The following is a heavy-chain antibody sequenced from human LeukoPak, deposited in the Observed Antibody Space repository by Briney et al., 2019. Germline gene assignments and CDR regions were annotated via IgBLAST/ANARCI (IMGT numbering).Heavy chain of an antibody. CDR2: ISYSGST. D-gene: IGHD1-26*01. J-gene: IGHJ3*02. Sequence: SETLSLTCTVSGGSISSYYWSWIRQPPGKGLEWIACISYSGSTKYNPSLKSRVTISVDTSKNQLSLKLSSVTAADTAVYYCARDRRWELLHAFDIWGQGTMVTVSS. V-gene: IGHV4-59*01. CDR1: GGSISSYY. CDR3: ARDRRWELLHAFDI.